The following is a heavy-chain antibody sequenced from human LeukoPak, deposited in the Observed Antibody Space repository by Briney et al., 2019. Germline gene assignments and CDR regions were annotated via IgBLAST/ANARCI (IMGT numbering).Heavy chain of an antibody. V-gene: IGHV3-23*01. Sequence: PWGSLRLSCAASGFTFSSYAMSWVRQAPGKGLEWVSAISGSGGSTYYADSVKGRFTISRDNSKNTLYLQMNSLRAEDTAVYYCAKVPAAMYWYFDLWGRGTLVTVSS. J-gene: IGHJ2*01. CDR1: GFTFSSYA. CDR3: AKVPAAMYWYFDL. CDR2: ISGSGGST. D-gene: IGHD2-2*01.